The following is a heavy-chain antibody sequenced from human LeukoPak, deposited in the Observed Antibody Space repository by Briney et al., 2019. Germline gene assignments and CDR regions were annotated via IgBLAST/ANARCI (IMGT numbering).Heavy chain of an antibody. CDR3: ARDLSLGAPGGFDY. J-gene: IGHJ4*02. CDR2: ISSSSTYI. V-gene: IGHV3-21*01. CDR1: GFTFRSYS. Sequence: PGGSLRLSCAASGFTFRSYSMNWVRQAPGKGLEWVSTISSSSTYIYYADSVKGRFTISRDNAENSVYLQMDSLRGDDTAVYYCARDLSLGAPGGFDYWGQGTLVIVSS. D-gene: IGHD3-16*01.